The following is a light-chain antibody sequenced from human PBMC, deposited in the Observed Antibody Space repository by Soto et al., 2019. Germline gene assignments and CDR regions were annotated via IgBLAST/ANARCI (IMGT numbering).Light chain of an antibody. V-gene: IGKV3-15*01. Sequence: EVVLTQSPATLSVSPGERATLSCRASESVNNKLGWYQQKPGQAPRLLIYRASTRATGIPAGFSGSRSGTEFTLTISSLQSQDSAVYYCCQYNSWFPFTFGQGTRLEIK. CDR1: ESVNNK. CDR2: RAS. J-gene: IGKJ5*01. CDR3: CQYNSWFPFT.